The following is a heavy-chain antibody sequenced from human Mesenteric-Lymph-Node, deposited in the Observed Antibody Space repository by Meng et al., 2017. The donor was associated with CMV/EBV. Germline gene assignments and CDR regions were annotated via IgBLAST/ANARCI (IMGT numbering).Heavy chain of an antibody. CDR1: GGSFSGYY. Sequence: SETLSLTCAVYGGSFSGYYWTWIRRSPGKGLEWIGEINHSGSSNYNPSLKSRVTISIDTSKNQFSLKLSSVTAADTAVYYCARDSPDCSSTSCEGWFDPWGQGTLVTVSS. J-gene: IGHJ5*02. CDR3: ARDSPDCSSTSCEGWFDP. CDR2: INHSGSS. D-gene: IGHD2-2*01. V-gene: IGHV4-34*01.